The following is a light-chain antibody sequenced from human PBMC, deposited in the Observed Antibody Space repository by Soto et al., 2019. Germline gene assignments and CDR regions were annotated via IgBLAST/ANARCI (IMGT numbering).Light chain of an antibody. CDR3: QQFYNYPRT. J-gene: IGKJ1*01. Sequence: AIRITQSPASFSASTAERFSITCRATQDIGTYLAWYQQIPGKAPKLLIYDASTLQTGVPSRFSGSGSGTDFTLTISYLQSEDFGTYYCQQFYNYPRTFGQGTKVDIK. CDR1: QDIGTY. CDR2: DAS. V-gene: IGKV1-8*01.